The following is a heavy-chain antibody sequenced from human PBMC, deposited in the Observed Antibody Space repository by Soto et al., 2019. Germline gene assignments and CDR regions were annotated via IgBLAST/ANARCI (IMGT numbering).Heavy chain of an antibody. J-gene: IGHJ6*02. CDR2: ISAYHGNT. Sequence: QVQLVQSGAEVKKPGASVKVSCKASGYTFTSYGISWLRQAPGQGLEWMGWISAYHGNTKYAQKLQGRVTMNTDTSTRTAYMEMSSLRSDDTAVYYCARVKYSPPYYYYDGMDVWGQGTTVTVSS. CDR3: ARVKYSPPYYYYDGMDV. D-gene: IGHD5-18*01. V-gene: IGHV1-18*01. CDR1: GYTFTSYG.